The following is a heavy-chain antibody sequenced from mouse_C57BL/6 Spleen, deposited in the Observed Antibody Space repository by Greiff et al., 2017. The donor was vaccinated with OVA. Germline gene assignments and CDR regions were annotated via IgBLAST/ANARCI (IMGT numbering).Heavy chain of an antibody. CDR2: IWRGGST. CDR1: GFSLTSYG. D-gene: IGHD2-4*01. CDR3: AKSDYDEGYYYAMDY. J-gene: IGHJ4*01. V-gene: IGHV2-5*01. Sequence: QVQLQQSGPGLVQPSQSLSITCTVSGFSLTSYGVHWVRQSPGKGLEWLGVIWRGGSTDYNAAFMSRLSITKDNSKSQVFFKMNSLQADDTAIYYCAKSDYDEGYYYAMDYWGQGTSVTVSS.